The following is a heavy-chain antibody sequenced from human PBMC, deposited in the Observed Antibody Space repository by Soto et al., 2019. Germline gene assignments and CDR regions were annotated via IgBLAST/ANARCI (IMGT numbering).Heavy chain of an antibody. CDR1: GGTFRSYT. CDR2: IIPILGIA. D-gene: IGHD3-9*01. J-gene: IGHJ4*02. CDR3: ARELSLYYDNDLGLSDY. V-gene: IGHV1-69*04. Sequence: ASVKVSCKASGGTFRSYTISWVRQAPGQGLEWMGRIIPILGIANYAQKFQGRVTITADKSTSTAYMELSSLRSEDTAVYYCARELSLYYDNDLGLSDYWGQGTLVTVSS.